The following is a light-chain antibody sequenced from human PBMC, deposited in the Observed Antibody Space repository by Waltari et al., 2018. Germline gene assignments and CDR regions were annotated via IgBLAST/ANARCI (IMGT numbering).Light chain of an antibody. CDR3: QSFDNMLSGGVV. CDR1: TSNIRAGHE. CDR2: GNN. Sequence: QSVLTPPPSVSGTPGPRVPISCSGSTSNIRAGHEVTWYQHLPGTAPKLLISGNNNRPSGVPDRFSGSKSGTSASLAITGLQADDEADYFCQSFDNMLSGGVVFGGGTKLAVL. J-gene: IGLJ2*01. V-gene: IGLV1-40*01.